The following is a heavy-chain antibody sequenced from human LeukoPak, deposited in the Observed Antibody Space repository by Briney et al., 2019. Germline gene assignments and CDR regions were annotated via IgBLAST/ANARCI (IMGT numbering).Heavy chain of an antibody. CDR1: GGTFSSYA. J-gene: IGHJ6*02. D-gene: IGHD1-26*01. CDR3: ARLGGSYPNYYYYGMDV. V-gene: IGHV1-69*13. Sequence: ASVKVSCKASGGTFSSYAISWVRQAPGQGLEWMGGIIPIFGTANYAQKFQGRVTITADESTSTAYMELSSLRSEDTAVYYCARLGGSYPNYYYYGMDVWGQGTTVTASS. CDR2: IIPIFGTA.